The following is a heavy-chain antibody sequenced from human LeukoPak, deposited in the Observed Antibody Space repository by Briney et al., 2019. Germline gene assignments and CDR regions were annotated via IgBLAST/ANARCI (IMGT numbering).Heavy chain of an antibody. CDR1: GGSISPYY. CDR3: ARHGGGGESYPRVFDY. Sequence: PSETLSLTCTASGGSISPYYWSWIRQPPGKGLEWIGYIYYSGSTNYNPSLKSRVTISVDTSKNQFSLKLSSVTAADTGMYYCARHGGGGESYPRVFDYWGRGNLVTVSS. CDR2: IYYSGST. D-gene: IGHD1-26*01. J-gene: IGHJ4*02. V-gene: IGHV4-59*08.